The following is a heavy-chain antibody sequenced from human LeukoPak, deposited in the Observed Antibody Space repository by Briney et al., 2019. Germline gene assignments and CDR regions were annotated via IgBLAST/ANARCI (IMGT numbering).Heavy chain of an antibody. CDR3: ARETMVRFDP. V-gene: IGHV4-59*01. CDR1: GGSTSSYY. D-gene: IGHD3-10*01. CDR2: IYYSGST. Sequence: PSETLSLTCTVSGGSTSSYYWSWIRQPPGKGLEWIGYIYYSGSTNYNPSLKSRVTISVDTSKNQFSLKLSSVTAADTAVYYCARETMVRFDPWGQGTLVTVSS. J-gene: IGHJ5*02.